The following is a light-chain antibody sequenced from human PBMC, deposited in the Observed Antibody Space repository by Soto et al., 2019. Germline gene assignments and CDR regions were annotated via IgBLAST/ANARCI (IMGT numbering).Light chain of an antibody. CDR1: SSDVGGYNY. V-gene: IGLV2-11*01. CDR2: DVN. CDR3: CSYAGIYTYV. Sequence: QSALTQPRSVSGSPGQSVTISCTGTSSDVGGYNYVSWYQQHPGKAPKLTIYDVNKRPSGVPDRFSGSKSGNTASLTISGLQAEDEADYYCCSYAGIYTYVFGIGTKVTVL. J-gene: IGLJ1*01.